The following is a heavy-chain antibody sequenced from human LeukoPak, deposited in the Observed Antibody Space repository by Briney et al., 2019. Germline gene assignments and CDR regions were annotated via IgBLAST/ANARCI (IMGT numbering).Heavy chain of an antibody. D-gene: IGHD6-13*01. CDR3: ARHVIESEQLVRNYYYYIDV. Sequence: GESLKISCKGSGYSFTSYWIGWVRQMPGKGLEWMGIIYPGDSDTRYSPSFQGQVTISADKSISTAYLQWSSLKASDTAMYYCARHVIESEQLVRNYYYYIDVWGKGTTVTVSS. CDR1: GYSFTSYW. CDR2: IYPGDSDT. V-gene: IGHV5-51*01. J-gene: IGHJ6*03.